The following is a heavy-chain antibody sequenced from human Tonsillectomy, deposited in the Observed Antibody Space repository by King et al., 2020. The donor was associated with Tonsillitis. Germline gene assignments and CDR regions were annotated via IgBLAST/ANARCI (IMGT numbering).Heavy chain of an antibody. D-gene: IGHD3/OR15-3a*01. CDR1: GFSLSTSGVG. CDR3: AHFTIFGLSTDAFDV. V-gene: IGHV2-5*01. J-gene: IGHJ3*01. CDR2: IYWNDEK. Sequence: ITLKESGPTLVKPTQTLTLTCSFSGFSLSTSGVGVGWIRQPPGKALEWLALIYWNDEKRSSPSLKTRLTITKDTSKNQVVLTMTNMDPVDTATYYCAHFTIFGLSTDAFDVWGQGTMVTVSS.